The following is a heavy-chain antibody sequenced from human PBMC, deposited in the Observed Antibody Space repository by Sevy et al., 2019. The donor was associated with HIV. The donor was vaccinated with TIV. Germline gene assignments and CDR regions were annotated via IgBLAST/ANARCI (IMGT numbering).Heavy chain of an antibody. V-gene: IGHV3-7*01. D-gene: IGHD2-15*01. CDR3: ARDEGLSDIDYYYGMDV. Sequence: GGSLRLSCAASGFTFSSYWMSWVRQAPGKGLEWVVNIKQDGSEKYYVDSVKGRFTISRDNAKNSLYLQMNSLRAEDTAVYYCARDEGLSDIDYYYGMDVWGQGTTVTVSS. CDR1: GFTFSSYW. J-gene: IGHJ6*02. CDR2: IKQDGSEK.